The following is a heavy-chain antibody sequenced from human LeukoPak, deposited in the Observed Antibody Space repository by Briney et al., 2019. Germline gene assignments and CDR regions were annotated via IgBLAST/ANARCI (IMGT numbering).Heavy chain of an antibody. CDR3: AKDLYSSSWYYFDY. J-gene: IGHJ4*02. CDR2: ISWNSGSI. V-gene: IGHV3-9*03. Sequence: GRSLRLSCAASGFTFDDYAMHWVRQAPGKGLEWVSGISWNSGSIGYADSVKGRFTVSRDNAKNSLYLQMNSLRAEDMALYYCAKDLYSSSWYYFDYWGQGTLVTVSS. CDR1: GFTFDDYA. D-gene: IGHD6-13*01.